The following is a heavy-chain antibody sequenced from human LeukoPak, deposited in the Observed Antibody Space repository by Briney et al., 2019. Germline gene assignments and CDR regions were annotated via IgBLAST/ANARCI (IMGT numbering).Heavy chain of an antibody. V-gene: IGHV3-20*04. J-gene: IGHJ1*01. CDR3: ATIPLKGSEYFQH. CDR2: INWNGGST. D-gene: IGHD2-2*02. CDR1: GFTFDDYG. Sequence: PGGSLRLSCAASGFTFDDYGMSWVRQAPGKGLEWVSGINWNGGSTGYADSVKGRFTISRDNAKNSLYLQMNSLRAEDTAVYYCATIPLKGSEYFQHWGQGTLVTVSS.